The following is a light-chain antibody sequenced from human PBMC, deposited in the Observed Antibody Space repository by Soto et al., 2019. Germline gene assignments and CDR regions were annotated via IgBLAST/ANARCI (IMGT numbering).Light chain of an antibody. Sequence: RHMTQSPSTVSASVGDSVTITCRASQTISSWSAWYQQKPGKAPKLLIFGVSSLESGVPSRLSGRGSGTEFPLTISSMKPDDYATYYCQQYNNFWTFGHGTQVDIK. CDR1: QTISSW. J-gene: IGKJ1*01. V-gene: IGKV1-5*01. CDR2: GVS. CDR3: QQYNNFWT.